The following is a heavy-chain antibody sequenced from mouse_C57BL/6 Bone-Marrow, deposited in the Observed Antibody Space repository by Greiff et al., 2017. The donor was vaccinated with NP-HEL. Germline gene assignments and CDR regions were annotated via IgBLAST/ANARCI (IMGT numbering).Heavy chain of an antibody. J-gene: IGHJ3*01. Sequence: VQLQQSGAELVRPGASVKLSCTASGFNIKDDYMHWVKQRPEQGLEWIGWIDPENGDTEYASKFQGKATITADTSSNTAYLQLSSLTSEDTAVYYCTTSGYSNYEGFAYWGQGTLVTVSA. CDR3: TTSGYSNYEGFAY. CDR1: GFNIKDDY. D-gene: IGHD2-5*01. CDR2: IDPENGDT. V-gene: IGHV14-4*01.